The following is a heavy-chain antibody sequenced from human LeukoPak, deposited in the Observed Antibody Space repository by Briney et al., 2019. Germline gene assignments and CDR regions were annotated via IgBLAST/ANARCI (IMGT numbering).Heavy chain of an antibody. V-gene: IGHV6-1*01. CDR3: ATEGIQLLGVGVFDY. D-gene: IGHD5-18*01. Sequence: SQTLSLTCAISGDSVSSNNVAWNWIRQSPSRGLEWLGRTYYRSKWYNDYAVSMKSRITINPDTSKSQFSLQLNSVTPEDTAVYYCATEGIQLLGVGVFDYWGQGTLVTVSS. CDR2: TYYRSKWYN. J-gene: IGHJ4*02. CDR1: GDSVSSNNVA.